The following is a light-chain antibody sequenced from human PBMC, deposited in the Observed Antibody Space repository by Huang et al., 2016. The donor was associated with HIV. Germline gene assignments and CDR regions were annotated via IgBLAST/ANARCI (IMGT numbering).Light chain of an antibody. CDR2: KAS. J-gene: IGKJ1*01. V-gene: IGKV1-5*03. CDR1: QSISSG. Sequence: DIQMTQSPSTLSASVGDRVTITCRASQSISSGLAWYQQKPGKAPNLLIYKASTLQSGVPSRFSGSGSGTEFTLTINSLQPDDFAAYYCQQYNMYPWTFGQGTKVEIK. CDR3: QQYNMYPWT.